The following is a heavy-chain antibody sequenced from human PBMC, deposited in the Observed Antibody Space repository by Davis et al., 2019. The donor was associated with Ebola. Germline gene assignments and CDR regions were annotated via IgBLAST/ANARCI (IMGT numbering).Heavy chain of an antibody. D-gene: IGHD6-19*01. Sequence: MPSETLSLTCSVSGGSISSSRYYWGWLRQSPGKGLEWIGSIYYRMNTYYNPSLKSRVTISVDTSKNQFSLKLSSVTAADTAVYYCASLAVAGTWFLDYWGQGTLVTVAS. CDR2: IYYRMNT. V-gene: IGHV4-39*01. CDR1: GGSISSSRYY. CDR3: ASLAVAGTWFLDY. J-gene: IGHJ4*02.